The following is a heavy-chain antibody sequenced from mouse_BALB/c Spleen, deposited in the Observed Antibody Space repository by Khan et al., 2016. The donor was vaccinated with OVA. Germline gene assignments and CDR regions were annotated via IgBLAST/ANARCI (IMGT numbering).Heavy chain of an antibody. CDR1: GFSLSDYG. Sequence: VQLQESGPGLVAPSQNLSITCTVSGFSLSDYGVSWIRQPPGKGLEWLGVLWGGGSTYYYSVLKSRLSISKDNSKSQVFLKMSSLQSDDTAMYYCAKGVWSYYYTLDYWGQGTLVTVSS. CDR3: AKGVWSYYYTLDY. V-gene: IGHV2-6-5*01. CDR2: LWGGGST. J-gene: IGHJ4*01.